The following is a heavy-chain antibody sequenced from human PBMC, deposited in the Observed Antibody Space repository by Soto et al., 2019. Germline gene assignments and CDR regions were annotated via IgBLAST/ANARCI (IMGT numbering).Heavy chain of an antibody. CDR2: TYYRSKWYN. V-gene: IGHV6-1*01. D-gene: IGHD6-6*01. CDR3: ARDNSSSSAYDY. CDR1: GDGVSSSSAT. J-gene: IGHJ4*02. Sequence: SQALSLTFAISGDGVSSSSATCNLIRQSPSRGLEWLGRTYYRSKWYNEYAVSVKSRITINPDTSKNQFSLQLNSVTPEDTAVYFCARDNSSSSAYDYWGQGTLVTVSS.